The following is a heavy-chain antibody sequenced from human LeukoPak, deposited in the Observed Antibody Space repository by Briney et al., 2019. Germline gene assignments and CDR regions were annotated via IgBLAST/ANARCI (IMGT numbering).Heavy chain of an antibody. D-gene: IGHD4/OR15-4a*01. V-gene: IGHV3-23*01. Sequence: GGSLRLSCAASGFTFSSYAMHWVRQAPGKGLDWVSSINGGGGSTYYADSVKGRFTISRDNSKNTLYLQMNSLRAEDTAVYYCAKIGANVGFWGQGTLVTVSS. CDR1: GFTFSSYA. CDR3: AKIGANVGF. J-gene: IGHJ4*02. CDR2: INGGGGST.